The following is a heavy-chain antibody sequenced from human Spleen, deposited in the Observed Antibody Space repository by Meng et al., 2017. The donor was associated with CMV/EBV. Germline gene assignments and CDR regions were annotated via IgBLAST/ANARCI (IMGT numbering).Heavy chain of an antibody. D-gene: IGHD2-21*01. CDR1: SA. J-gene: IGHJ4*02. V-gene: IGHV3-73*01. CDR3: TSPTAYCGGDCYSRRYFDY. Sequence: SAMHWVRQASGKGLEWVGRIRSKANSYATAYAASVKGRFTISRDDSKNTAYLQMNSLKTEDTAVYYCTSPTAYCGGDCYSRRYFDYWGQGTLVTVSS. CDR2: IRSKANSYAT.